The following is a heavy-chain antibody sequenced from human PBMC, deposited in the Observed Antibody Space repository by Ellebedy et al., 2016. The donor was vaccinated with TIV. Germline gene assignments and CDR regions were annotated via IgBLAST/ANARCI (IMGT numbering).Heavy chain of an antibody. D-gene: IGHD2-15*01. V-gene: IGHV4-59*01. CDR2: IYYSGST. J-gene: IGHJ5*02. CDR3: AREHRGYYNWFDP. CDR1: GSSISSYY. Sequence: MPGGSLRLSCTVSGSSISSYYWSWIRQPPGKGLEWIGYIYYSGSTNYNPSLKSRVTISVDTSKNQFSLKLSSVTAADTAVYYCAREHRGYYNWFDPWGQGTLVTVSS.